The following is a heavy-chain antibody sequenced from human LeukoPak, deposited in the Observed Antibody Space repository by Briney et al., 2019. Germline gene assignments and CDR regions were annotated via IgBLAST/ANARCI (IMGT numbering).Heavy chain of an antibody. D-gene: IGHD3-22*01. CDR3: TRDFLHVYYYDSSGYVRGAFDI. Sequence: ASVKVSCKASGYTFTGYYLYWVRQAPGQGLEWMGWINPNSGGTNFAQKFQGRVTMTRDTSISTVYMELSRLRSDDPAVYYRTRDFLHVYYYDSSGYVRGAFDIWGQGTMVTVSS. V-gene: IGHV1-2*02. J-gene: IGHJ3*02. CDR2: INPNSGGT. CDR1: GYTFTGYY.